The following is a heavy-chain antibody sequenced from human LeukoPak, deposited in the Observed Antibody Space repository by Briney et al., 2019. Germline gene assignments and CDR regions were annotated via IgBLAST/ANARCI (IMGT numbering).Heavy chain of an antibody. Sequence: ASVKVSCKASGYTFTSYGISWVRQAPGQGLEWMGWISAYNGNTNYAQKLQGRVTMTTDTSTSTACMELRSLRSDNTAVYYCARTGVTSMIVGYWGQGTLVTVSS. CDR3: ARTGVTSMIVGY. CDR1: GYTFTSYG. D-gene: IGHD3-22*01. J-gene: IGHJ4*02. CDR2: ISAYNGNT. V-gene: IGHV1-18*01.